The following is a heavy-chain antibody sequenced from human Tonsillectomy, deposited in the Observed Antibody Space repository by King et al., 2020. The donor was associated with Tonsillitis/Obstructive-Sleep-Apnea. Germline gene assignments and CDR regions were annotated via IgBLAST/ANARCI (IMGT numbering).Heavy chain of an antibody. CDR2: VYYTGSA. Sequence: LQLQESGPGLVKSSETLSLTCSVSGGSINSDNYYWGWIRRPPGKGLEWIASVYYTGSAYYNPSLKNRAAISVYTSKNQFSLKLSSVTAPDTAVYYCASHAVVPAGIDWYFDVWGRGPLVTVSS. J-gene: IGHJ2*01. CDR3: ASHAVVPAGIDWYFDV. CDR1: GGSINSDNYY. D-gene: IGHD2-2*01. V-gene: IGHV4-39*01.